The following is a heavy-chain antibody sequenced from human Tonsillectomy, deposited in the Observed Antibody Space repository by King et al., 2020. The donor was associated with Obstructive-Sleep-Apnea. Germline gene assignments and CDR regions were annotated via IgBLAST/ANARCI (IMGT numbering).Heavy chain of an antibody. V-gene: IGHV4-28*01. CDR1: GYSISSSNW. CDR2: IYYSGTT. J-gene: IGHJ3*02. CDR3: ARSDVTGYGGVDI. Sequence: QLQESGPGLVKPSDTLSLTCAVSGYSISSSNWWGWIRRPPGKGLEWIGYIYYSGTTYYNPSLRSRVTLSVDTSKNQFSLKLSSVTAVDTAVYYCARSDVTGYGGVDIWGQGTMVTVSS. D-gene: IGHD5-12*01.